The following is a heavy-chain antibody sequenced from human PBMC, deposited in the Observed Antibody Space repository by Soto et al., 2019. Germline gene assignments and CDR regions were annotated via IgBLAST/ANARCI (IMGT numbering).Heavy chain of an antibody. J-gene: IGHJ6*02. CDR2: IIPLFRTP. CDR3: ARDNDRLQLGGNYYYILDV. Sequence: QVQLVQSGAEMKEPGSSVKVSCKTSGGTFSSSAISWLRQAPGQGLEWMGGIIPLFRTPDYTQKFQGRVTIAEDESTSPAYMELSSLKSEDTAVYYCARDNDRLQLGGNYYYILDVWGQGTTITVSS. CDR1: GGTFSSSA. D-gene: IGHD4-4*01. V-gene: IGHV1-69*12.